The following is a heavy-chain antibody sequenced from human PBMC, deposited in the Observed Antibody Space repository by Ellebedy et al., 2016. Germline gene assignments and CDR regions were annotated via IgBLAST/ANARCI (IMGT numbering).Heavy chain of an antibody. CDR3: ATDLYPLTQAWGY. Sequence: GESLKISCAASGFSFNNYWMYWVRQAPGMGLEWVANIHRDGSAKHYVDSVEGRFTISRDDAKNSLYLQMDSLRVEDTAVYYCATDLYPLTQAWGYWGQGILVTVSS. CDR2: IHRDGSAK. CDR1: GFSFNNYW. D-gene: IGHD4-23*01. J-gene: IGHJ4*02. V-gene: IGHV3-7*01.